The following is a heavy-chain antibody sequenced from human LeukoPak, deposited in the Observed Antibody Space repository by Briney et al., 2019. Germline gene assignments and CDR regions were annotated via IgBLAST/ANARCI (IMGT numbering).Heavy chain of an antibody. CDR3: ARDMVRGGPFYYYYGMDV. CDR2: ISAYNGNT. Sequence: ASVKVSCKASGYTFTSYGISWVRQAPGQGLEWMGWISAYNGNTDYAPKLQGRVTMTTDTSTSTAYMELRSLRSDDTAVYYCARDMVRGGPFYYYYGMDVWGQGTTVTVSS. J-gene: IGHJ6*02. D-gene: IGHD3-10*01. CDR1: GYTFTSYG. V-gene: IGHV1-18*01.